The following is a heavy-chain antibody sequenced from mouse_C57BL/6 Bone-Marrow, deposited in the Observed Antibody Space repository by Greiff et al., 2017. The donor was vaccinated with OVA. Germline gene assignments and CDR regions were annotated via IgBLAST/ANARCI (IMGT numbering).Heavy chain of an antibody. CDR3: ARWDFAY. J-gene: IGHJ3*01. V-gene: IGHV2-2*01. CDR2: IWSGGST. Sequence: VQLKESGPGLVQPSQSLSITCTASGFSLTSYGVHWVRQSPGQGLEWLGAIWSGGSTDYNAAFISRLIISKDNSKSQVFFKMNSLQADDTAIYYCARWDFAYWGQGTLVTVSA. CDR1: GFSLTSYG. D-gene: IGHD4-1*01.